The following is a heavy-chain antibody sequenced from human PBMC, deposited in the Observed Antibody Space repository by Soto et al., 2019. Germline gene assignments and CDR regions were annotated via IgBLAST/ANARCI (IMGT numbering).Heavy chain of an antibody. J-gene: IGHJ5*02. Sequence: PGESLKISCNGSGYSFTSYCIGWVVQMPGKGLEWMGIIYPGDSDTRYSPSFQGQVTISADKSISTAYLQWSSLKTSDTAMYYCARSPCGGDCIRFDPWGQGTLVTVSS. CDR1: GYSFTSYC. V-gene: IGHV5-51*01. CDR3: ARSPCGGDCIRFDP. D-gene: IGHD2-21*02. CDR2: IYPGDSDT.